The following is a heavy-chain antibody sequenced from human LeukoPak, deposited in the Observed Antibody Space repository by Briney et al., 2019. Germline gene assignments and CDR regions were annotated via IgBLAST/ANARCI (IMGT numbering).Heavy chain of an antibody. J-gene: IGHJ4*02. V-gene: IGHV3-43*02. CDR3: AKTRRSGTEYADFDH. CDR1: GFTLDDYA. D-gene: IGHD1-26*01. CDR2: IREDGRTT. Sequence: PGGSLTPSCAASGFTLDDYAMHWGRQAPGKGLEWVSLIREDGRTTYYVGSVKGRFAISRDNSKKSLYLQINSLRTEDTALYYCAKTRRSGTEYADFDHWGQGTLVTVSS.